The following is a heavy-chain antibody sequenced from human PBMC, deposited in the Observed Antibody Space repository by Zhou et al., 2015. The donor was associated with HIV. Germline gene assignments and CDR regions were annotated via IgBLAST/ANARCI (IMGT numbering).Heavy chain of an antibody. Sequence: QVQLVQSGAEVKKPGASVKVSCKASGYTFTGYYMHWVRQAPGQGLEWMGWINPNSGGTNYAQKFQGRVTMTRDTSISTAYMELSRLRSDDTAVYYCARVVAGLAAAGINWFDPWGQGTLVTVSS. CDR3: ARVVAGLAAAGINWFDP. CDR2: INPNSGGT. D-gene: IGHD6-13*01. CDR1: GYTFTGYY. V-gene: IGHV1-2*02. J-gene: IGHJ5*02.